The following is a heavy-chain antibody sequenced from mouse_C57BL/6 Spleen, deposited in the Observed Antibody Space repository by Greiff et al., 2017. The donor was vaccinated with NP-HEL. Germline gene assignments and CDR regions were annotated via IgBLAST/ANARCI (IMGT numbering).Heavy chain of an antibody. CDR3: AEGYVRGYAMDY. V-gene: IGHV3-6*01. Sequence: EVKLMESGPGLVKPSQSLSLTCSVTGYSITSGYYWNWIRQFPGNKLEWMGYISYDGSNNYNPSLKNRISITRDTSKNQFFLKLNSVTTEDTATYYCAEGYVRGYAMDYWGQGTSVTVSS. CDR1: GYSITSGYY. D-gene: IGHD2-2*01. CDR2: ISYDGSN. J-gene: IGHJ4*01.